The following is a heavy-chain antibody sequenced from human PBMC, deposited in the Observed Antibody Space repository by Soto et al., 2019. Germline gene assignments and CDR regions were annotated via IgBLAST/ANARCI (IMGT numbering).Heavy chain of an antibody. Sequence: PGGSLRLSCAASGFTFSNYAMSWVRQALGKGLEWVSAMSGSGGNTYYADSVKGRFTISRDNSRDTLYLQMNSVRAEDTAVYYCAKDRRTPNFDYWGQGTLVTVSS. CDR1: GFTFSNYA. J-gene: IGHJ4*02. V-gene: IGHV3-23*01. CDR3: AKDRRTPNFDY. CDR2: MSGSGGNT.